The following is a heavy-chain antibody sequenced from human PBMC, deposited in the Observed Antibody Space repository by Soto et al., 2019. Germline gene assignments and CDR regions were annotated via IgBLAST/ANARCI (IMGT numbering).Heavy chain of an antibody. Sequence: QVQLQESGPGLVKPSQTLSLTCTVSGGSISSGDSYWSWIRQPPGKGLEWIGYIYYTGSTYYSPSLKSRLTISINTSKNQFSLKRNSVTAADTAVYYCASVTRYCSGGGCTPNWFDPWGQGTLVTVS. CDR3: ASVTRYCSGGGCTPNWFDP. V-gene: IGHV4-30-4*01. J-gene: IGHJ5*02. CDR1: GGSISSGDSY. D-gene: IGHD2-15*01. CDR2: IYYTGST.